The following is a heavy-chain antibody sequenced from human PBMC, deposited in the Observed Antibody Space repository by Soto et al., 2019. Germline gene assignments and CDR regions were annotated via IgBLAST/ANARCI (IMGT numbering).Heavy chain of an antibody. D-gene: IGHD2-2*01. CDR1: GYTFTSLD. J-gene: IGHJ4*02. CDR3: ARGVDQGVDY. CDR2: MSPNSGNA. V-gene: IGHV1-8*01. Sequence: ASVKVSCKTSGYTFTSLDINWVRQTAGQGLEWMGWMSPNSGNADYAQKFQGRLIMTRDTSLHTAYMELSSLTSEDAAVYYCARGVDQGVDYWGQGTRVTVSS.